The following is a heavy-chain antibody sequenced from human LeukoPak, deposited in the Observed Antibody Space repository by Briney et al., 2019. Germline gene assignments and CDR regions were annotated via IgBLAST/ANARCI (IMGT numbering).Heavy chain of an antibody. J-gene: IGHJ4*02. D-gene: IGHD1-7*01. V-gene: IGHV4-39*07. CDR3: ARLYGNYQNYFDY. CDR1: GGSISTITYS. Sequence: PSETLSLTCTVSGGSISTITYSWGWIRQPPGKGLEWVGHMYYRGNTFYNPSLKSRVTISVDTSKNQFSLKLRSVTAADTAVYYCARLYGNYQNYFDYWGQGTLVTVSS. CDR2: MYYRGNT.